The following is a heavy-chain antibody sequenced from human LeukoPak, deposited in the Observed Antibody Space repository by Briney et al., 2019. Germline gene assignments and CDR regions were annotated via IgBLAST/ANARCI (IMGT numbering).Heavy chain of an antibody. CDR3: TRQDCSGGSCSYVDY. Sequence: GGSLRLSCAASGFTFSGFYMHWVRQVSGKGLEWVGLIRSKPNSYTTVYAASVQGRFTISRDDSKNTAYLQMSSLKAEDTAVYYCTRQDCSGGSCSYVDYWGQGTLVTVSS. CDR1: GFTFSGFY. CDR2: IRSKPNSYTT. V-gene: IGHV3-73*01. D-gene: IGHD2-15*01. J-gene: IGHJ4*02.